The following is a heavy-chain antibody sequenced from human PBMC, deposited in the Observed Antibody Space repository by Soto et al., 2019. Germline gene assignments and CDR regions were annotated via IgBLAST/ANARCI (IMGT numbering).Heavy chain of an antibody. CDR1: GFTFSGYA. J-gene: IGHJ4*02. V-gene: IGHV3-30-3*01. Sequence: QVQLVESGGGVVQPGKSLRLSCVASGFTFSGYAMHWFRQAPGKAPEWVALISSDGSSTLYAVSVRGRFTISRDNSRDTLCLQLNCLRPDETAVFSCARGAYRYFDSWGQGTLVTVPS. D-gene: IGHD4-4*01. CDR2: ISSDGSST. CDR3: ARGAYRYFDS.